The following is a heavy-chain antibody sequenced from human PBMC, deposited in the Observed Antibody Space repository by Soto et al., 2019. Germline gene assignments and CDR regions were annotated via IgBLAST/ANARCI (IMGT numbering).Heavy chain of an antibody. J-gene: IGHJ4*02. V-gene: IGHV3-15*01. CDR3: TTSGFTSSRSEF. CDR2: LKSKTDGGTT. Sequence: GESLKISCAASGFTFSNAWMSWVRQAPGKGLEWVGRLKSKTDGGTTDYAAPVKGRFTISSDDSKNTVYLQMNSLKTEDTAVYYCTTSGFTSSRSEFWGPGTLVTVSS. D-gene: IGHD2-2*01. CDR1: GFTFSNAW.